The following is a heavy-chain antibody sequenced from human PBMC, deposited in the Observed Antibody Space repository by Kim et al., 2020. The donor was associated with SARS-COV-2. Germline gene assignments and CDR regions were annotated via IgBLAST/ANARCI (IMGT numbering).Heavy chain of an antibody. V-gene: IGHV4-31*02. CDR3: ARDSTGLDYYGMDV. D-gene: IGHD4-17*01. J-gene: IGHJ6*02. Sequence: PSRKSRVTISVDTSKNQFSLKLSSVTAADTAVYYCARDSTGLDYYGMDVWGQGTTVTVSS.